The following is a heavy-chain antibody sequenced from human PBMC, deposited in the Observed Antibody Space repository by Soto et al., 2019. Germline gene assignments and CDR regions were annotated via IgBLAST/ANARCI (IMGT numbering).Heavy chain of an antibody. J-gene: IGHJ6*02. D-gene: IGHD6-13*01. CDR3: ARAAAWYPTYYGMDV. CDR1: GGSISSGGYY. V-gene: IGHV4-31*03. CDR2: IYYSGST. Sequence: PSETLSLTCTVSGGSISSGGYYWSWIRQHPGKGLEWIGYIYYSGSTYYNPSLKSRVTISVDTSKNQFSLKLSSVTAADTAVYYCARAAAWYPTYYGMDVWGQGTTVTVSS.